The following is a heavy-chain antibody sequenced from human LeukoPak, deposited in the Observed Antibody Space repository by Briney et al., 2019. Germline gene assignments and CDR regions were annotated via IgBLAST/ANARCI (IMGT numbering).Heavy chain of an antibody. Sequence: SETLSLTCSVSGASFSTNYWSWIRQPPGRGLEWIGYVFDSGSTNYNPSLKSRVTISVDTSTKQFSLRLSSVTAADTAVYYCARLYQQSKWKYYYYYMDVWGKGTAVTVSS. J-gene: IGHJ6*03. CDR3: ARLYQQSKWKYYYYYMDV. D-gene: IGHD1-1*01. V-gene: IGHV4-59*01. CDR1: GASFSTNY. CDR2: VFDSGST.